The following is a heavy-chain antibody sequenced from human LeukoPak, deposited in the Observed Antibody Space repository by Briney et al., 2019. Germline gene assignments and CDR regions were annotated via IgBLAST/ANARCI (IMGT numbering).Heavy chain of an antibody. CDR3: ARGSDYFDSSGLGY. CDR2: TYWSGDP. J-gene: IGHJ4*02. D-gene: IGHD3-22*01. V-gene: IGHV4-39*07. CDR1: GGSISSSRYY. Sequence: SETLSLTCSVSGGSISSSRYYWGWIRQPPGKGLEWIGSTYWSGDPHYSPSLRSRVTISVDTSKNQFSLKLSSVTVADTAVYYCARGSDYFDSSGLGYWGQGTLVTVSS.